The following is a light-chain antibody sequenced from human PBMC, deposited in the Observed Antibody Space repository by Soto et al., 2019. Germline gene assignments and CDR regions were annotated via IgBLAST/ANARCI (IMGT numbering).Light chain of an antibody. Sequence: DIPMTQSPSSLSASVGARVTITCRASQGIGKYLAWYQQKPGKVPKLLIYAASTLQSGVPSRFSGGGSVTDFTLTISSLKPEYVATYYCQKYNSVPQTFGQGPKVEIK. CDR2: AAS. CDR1: QGIGKY. V-gene: IGKV1-27*01. J-gene: IGKJ1*01. CDR3: QKYNSVPQT.